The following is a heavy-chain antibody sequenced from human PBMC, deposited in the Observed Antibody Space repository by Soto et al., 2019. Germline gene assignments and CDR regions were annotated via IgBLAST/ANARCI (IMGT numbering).Heavy chain of an antibody. V-gene: IGHV1-69*02. Sequence: QVQLVQSGAEVKKPGSSVKVSCKASGGTFSSYTISWVRQAPGQGLEWMGRIIPILGIANYAQKFQGRVTITEDKSTSTAYMELRSLRSEDTAVYYCARASYYDFWSGYYTQTYNYYYYMDVWGKGTTVTVSS. CDR1: GGTFSSYT. CDR3: ARASYYDFWSGYYTQTYNYYYYMDV. J-gene: IGHJ6*03. D-gene: IGHD3-3*01. CDR2: IIPILGIA.